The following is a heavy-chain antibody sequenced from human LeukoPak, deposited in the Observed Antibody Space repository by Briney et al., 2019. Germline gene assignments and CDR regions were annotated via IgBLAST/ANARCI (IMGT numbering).Heavy chain of an antibody. V-gene: IGHV3-23*01. Sequence: GGSLRLSCAASGFTFSSYAMSWVRQAPGKGLEWVSAISGSGGSTYYADSVKGRFTISRDNSKNTLYLQMNSLRAEDTAVYYRAKDLLRVAGYCSSTSCYPLHRPDYWGQGTLVTVSS. D-gene: IGHD2-2*01. CDR1: GFTFSSYA. J-gene: IGHJ4*02. CDR3: AKDLLRVAGYCSSTSCYPLHRPDY. CDR2: ISGSGGST.